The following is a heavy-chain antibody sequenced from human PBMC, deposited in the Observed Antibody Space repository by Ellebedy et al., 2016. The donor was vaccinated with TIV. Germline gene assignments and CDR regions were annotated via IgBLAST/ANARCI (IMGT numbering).Heavy chain of an antibody. J-gene: IGHJ4*02. CDR1: GASISTYY. CDR3: ARDSGSYYRFDK. Sequence: SETLSLXXTVSGASISTYYWSWIRQAPGKGLEWIGYIYYSGNSNYNPSLKSRATISIDTSKNQFSLRLTSVTAADTAVYFCARDSGSYYRFDKWGQGTLVTVSS. CDR2: IYYSGNS. V-gene: IGHV4-59*01. D-gene: IGHD3-10*01.